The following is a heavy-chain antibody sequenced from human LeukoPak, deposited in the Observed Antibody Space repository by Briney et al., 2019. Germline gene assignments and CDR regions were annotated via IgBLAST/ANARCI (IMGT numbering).Heavy chain of an antibody. J-gene: IGHJ4*02. CDR1: GFTFSSYW. D-gene: IGHD3-22*01. CDR2: INSDGSST. V-gene: IGHV3-74*01. Sequence: PGGSLRLSCAASGFTFSSYWMHWVRQAPGKWLVWVSRINSDGSSTSYADSVKGRFTISRDNAKNTLYLQMNSLRAEDTAVYYCARGRDYYDSSEGYWGQGTLVTVSS. CDR3: ARGRDYYDSSEGY.